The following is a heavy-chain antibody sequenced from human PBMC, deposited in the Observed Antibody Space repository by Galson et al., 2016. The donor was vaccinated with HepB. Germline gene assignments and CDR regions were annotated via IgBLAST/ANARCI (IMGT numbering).Heavy chain of an antibody. Sequence: PALVKPTQTLTLTCSFSGFSFTTTGLRVGWIRQTPGKGLEWLALIYSSDDKAYSPSLRSRLTITKDTSKNQVVLTMTSVDPVDTGTYYCARGSGWGFDPWGQGTPVIVSS. CDR2: IYSSDDK. CDR3: ARGSGWGFDP. V-gene: IGHV2-5*01. CDR1: GFSFTTTGLR. J-gene: IGHJ5*02. D-gene: IGHD1-14*01.